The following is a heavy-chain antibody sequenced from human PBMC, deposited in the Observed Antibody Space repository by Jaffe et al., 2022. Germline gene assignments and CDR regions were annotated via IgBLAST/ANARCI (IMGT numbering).Heavy chain of an antibody. V-gene: IGHV3-30*02. D-gene: IGHD6-6*01. CDR1: GFTFSSYG. CDR2: IRYDGSNK. J-gene: IGHJ6*03. CDR3: AKDSHIAARPEGDYMDV. Sequence: QVQLVESGGGVVQPGGSLRLSCAASGFTFSSYGMHWVRQAPGKGLEWVAFIRYDGSNKYYADSVKGRFTISRDNSKNTLYLQMNSLRAEDTAVYYCAKDSHIAARPEGDYMDVWGKGTTVTVSS.